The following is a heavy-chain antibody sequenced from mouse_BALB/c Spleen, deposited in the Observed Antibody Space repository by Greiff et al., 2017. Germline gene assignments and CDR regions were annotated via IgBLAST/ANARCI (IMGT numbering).Heavy chain of an antibody. Sequence: EVQLQQSGGGLVQPGGSRKLSCAASGFTFSSFGMHWVRQAPEKGLEWVAYISSGSSTIYYADTVKGRFTISRDNPKNTLFLQMTSLRSEDTAMYYCARSRIRAELLRPSYDAMDYWGQGTSVTVSS. V-gene: IGHV5-17*02. CDR3: ARSRIRAELLRPSYDAMDY. D-gene: IGHD1-2*01. J-gene: IGHJ4*01. CDR1: GFTFSSFG. CDR2: ISSGSSTI.